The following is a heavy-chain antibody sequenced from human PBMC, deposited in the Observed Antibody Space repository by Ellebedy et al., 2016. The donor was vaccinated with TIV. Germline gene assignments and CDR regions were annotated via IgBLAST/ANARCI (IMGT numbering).Heavy chain of an antibody. J-gene: IGHJ4*02. CDR3: AAYYGGRFDY. D-gene: IGHD4-23*01. V-gene: IGHV4-39*07. Sequence: MPSETLSLTCNVSGGSISALTYHWGWVRQSPGKGLEWIGNSHYSGSTYYNPSLRSRVTISIDTSENQSSLRLSSVTAADTAVYYCAAYYGGRFDYWGQGTLVTVSS. CDR1: GGSISALTYH. CDR2: SHYSGST.